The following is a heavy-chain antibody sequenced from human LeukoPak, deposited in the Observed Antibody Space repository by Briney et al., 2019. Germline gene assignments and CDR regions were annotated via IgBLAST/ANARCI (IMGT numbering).Heavy chain of an antibody. D-gene: IGHD4-23*01. CDR3: AREVVTPHYYYGMDV. J-gene: IGHJ6*02. CDR1: GGSISSYY. V-gene: IGHV4-59*12. CDR2: IYYSGTT. Sequence: SETLSLTCTVSGGSISSYYWSWIRQPPGKGLEWIGYIYYSGTTNYNPSLKSRVTILVDTSKNQFSLNLSSVTAADTAVYYCAREVVTPHYYYGMDVWGQGTTVTVPS.